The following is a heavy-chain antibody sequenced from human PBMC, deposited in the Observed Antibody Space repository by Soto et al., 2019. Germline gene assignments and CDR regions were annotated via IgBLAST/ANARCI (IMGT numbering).Heavy chain of an antibody. V-gene: IGHV3-48*01. CDR3: ARDLSWGSNWYYYMDV. CDR1: GFILSDCA. CDR2: LSSSSSVI. D-gene: IGHD7-27*01. J-gene: IGHJ6*03. Sequence: EVQLVESGGGLVQPGGSLRLSCATSGFILSDCAMNWVRQAPGKGLEWVSYLSSSSSVIDYADSVKGRFTVSRDNARNSLYHQMNSLRAEYTAVYYCARDLSWGSNWYYYMDVWGKGTTVTVAS.